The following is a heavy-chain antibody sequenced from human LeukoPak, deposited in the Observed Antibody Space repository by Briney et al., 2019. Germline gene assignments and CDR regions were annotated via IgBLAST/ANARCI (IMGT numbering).Heavy chain of an antibody. D-gene: IGHD1-26*01. J-gene: IGHJ6*03. V-gene: IGHV4-38-2*02. CDR3: ARTGAGYYYYYMDV. Sequence: SETLSLTCIVSGYSISSGYYWGWIRQPPGKGLEWIGTIHRSGSTYSNPSLRGRVTISVDTSKNQFSLKLSSVTAADTAVYYCARTGAGYYYYYMDVWGKGTTVTVSS. CDR1: GYSISSGYY. CDR2: IHRSGST.